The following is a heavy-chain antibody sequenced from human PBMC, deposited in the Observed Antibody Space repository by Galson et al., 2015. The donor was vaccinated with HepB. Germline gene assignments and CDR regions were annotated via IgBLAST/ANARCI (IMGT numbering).Heavy chain of an antibody. D-gene: IGHD2-21*02. CDR3: ASVVTAVNAFDI. CDR1: GYDFSDYW. CDR2: IYPGDSDT. J-gene: IGHJ3*02. Sequence: QSGAEVKKPGESLKIICPGSGYDFSDYWIGWVRQKPGKGLEWMGTIYPGDSDTRYGPSFQGQVTISADKSIATASLQWSSLKASDTAIYYCASVVTAVNAFDIWGQGTMVTVSS. V-gene: IGHV5-51*01.